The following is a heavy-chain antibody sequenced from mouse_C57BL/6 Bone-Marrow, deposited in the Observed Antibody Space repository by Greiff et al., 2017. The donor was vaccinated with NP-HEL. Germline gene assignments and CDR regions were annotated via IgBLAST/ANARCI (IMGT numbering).Heavy chain of an antibody. Sequence: EVQLQQSGPVLVKPGASVKMSCKASGYTFTDYYMNWVKQSHGKSLEWIGVINPYNGGTSYNQKFKGKATLTVDKSSSTAYMELNSLTSEDSAVYYCARNPGPPGNFDYWGQGTTLTVSS. CDR1: GYTFTDYY. CDR3: ARNPGPPGNFDY. D-gene: IGHD4-1*01. J-gene: IGHJ2*01. V-gene: IGHV1-19*01. CDR2: INPYNGGT.